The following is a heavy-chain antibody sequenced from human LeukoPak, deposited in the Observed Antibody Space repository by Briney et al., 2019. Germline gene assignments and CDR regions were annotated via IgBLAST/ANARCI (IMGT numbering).Heavy chain of an antibody. J-gene: IGHJ4*02. D-gene: IGHD6-19*01. CDR1: GGSISPYY. CDR3: ARHLAGRIFTFAY. CDR2: IYYSGTT. Sequence: SETLSLTCIVSGGSISPYYWSWIRQPPGKGLEWIGDIYYSGTTNYNPSLKSRVTISVDTSKNQFSLKLNSVTAADTAVYYCARHLAGRIFTFAYWGQGTLVTVSS. V-gene: IGHV4-59*08.